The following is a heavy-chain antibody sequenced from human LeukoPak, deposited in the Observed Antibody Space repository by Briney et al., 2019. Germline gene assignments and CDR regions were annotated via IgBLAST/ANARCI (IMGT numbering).Heavy chain of an antibody. CDR3: ARWAGVIDY. J-gene: IGHJ4*02. D-gene: IGHD3-10*01. Sequence: GGSLRLSCAASGFTFTNYWMTWVRQAPGKGPEWVANIKQDGSEEYYADSVGGRFTISRDNGRDSLNLQMNSLRAEDTAVYYCARWAGVIDYWGQGTLVTVSS. CDR2: IKQDGSEE. CDR1: GFTFTNYW. V-gene: IGHV3-7*01.